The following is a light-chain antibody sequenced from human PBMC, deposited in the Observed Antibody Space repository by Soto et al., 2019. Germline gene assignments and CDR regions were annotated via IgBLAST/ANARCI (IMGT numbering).Light chain of an antibody. Sequence: EIVLTQSPVTLSLSPGETATLSCGASESVSATFLAWYQQKPGLAPRLLIYDVSSRAAGIADRFSGSGSGTDFTLTISKLEPEDFAVYYCQQYGSTPRTFGQGTKVEIK. CDR3: QQYGSTPRT. V-gene: IGKV3D-20*01. J-gene: IGKJ1*01. CDR1: ESVSATF. CDR2: DVS.